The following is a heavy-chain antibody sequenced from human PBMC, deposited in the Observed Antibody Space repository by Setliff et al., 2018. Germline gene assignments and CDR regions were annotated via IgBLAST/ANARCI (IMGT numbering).Heavy chain of an antibody. Sequence: GGSLRLSCAASGFGVSSNYMSWVRQAPGKGLEWVSVIFSGGNTYNADSVKGRFTISRDNSKNTVYLQMNSLRAEDTAVYYCARYSSGWFFDYWGQGTPVTVSS. CDR3: ARYSSGWFFDY. CDR2: IFSGGNT. D-gene: IGHD6-19*01. J-gene: IGHJ4*02. CDR1: GFGVSSNY. V-gene: IGHV3-53*01.